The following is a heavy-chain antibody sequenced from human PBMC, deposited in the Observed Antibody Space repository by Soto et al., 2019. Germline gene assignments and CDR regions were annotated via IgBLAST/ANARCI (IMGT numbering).Heavy chain of an antibody. CDR1: GYAFKNYG. J-gene: IGHJ2*01. Sequence: GASVKVSCKASGYAFKNYGITWVRQAPGQGLEWMGWITVYNGNTNYAERLQGRVTMTTDTSTSTAYMELWSLRSDDTAVYYCARGYSYGSYWFFDLWGRGTLVTVPQ. CDR2: ITVYNGNT. V-gene: IGHV1-18*04. D-gene: IGHD5-18*01. CDR3: ARGYSYGSYWFFDL.